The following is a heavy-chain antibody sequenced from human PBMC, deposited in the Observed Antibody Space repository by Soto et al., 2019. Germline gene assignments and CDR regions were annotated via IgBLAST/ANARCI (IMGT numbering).Heavy chain of an antibody. CDR2: IYYSGST. CDR1: GGSISSYY. J-gene: IGHJ4*02. Sequence: SETLSLTCTVSGGSISSYYWSWIRQPPGKGLEWIGYIYYSGSTNYNPSLKSRVTISVDTSKNQFSLKLSSVTAADTAVYYCARGTFTYYDFWSGDPPPHFDYWGQGTLVTVPS. V-gene: IGHV4-59*01. CDR3: ARGTFTYYDFWSGDPPPHFDY. D-gene: IGHD3-3*01.